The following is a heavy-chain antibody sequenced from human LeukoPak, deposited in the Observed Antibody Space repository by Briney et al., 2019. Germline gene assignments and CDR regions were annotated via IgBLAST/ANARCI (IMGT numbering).Heavy chain of an antibody. CDR1: GFTFSSYG. CDR3: ARAKPTYSSSWFDY. V-gene: IGHV3-30*02. D-gene: IGHD6-13*01. J-gene: IGHJ4*02. Sequence: GGSLRLSCAASGFTFSSYGMHWVRQAPGKGLEGVAFIRYDGSNKYYADSVKGRFTISRDNSKNTLYLQMNSLRAEDTAVYYCARAKPTYSSSWFDYWGQGTLVTVSS. CDR2: IRYDGSNK.